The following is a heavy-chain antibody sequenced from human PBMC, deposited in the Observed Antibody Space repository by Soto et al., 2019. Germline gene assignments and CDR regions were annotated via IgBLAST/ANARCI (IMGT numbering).Heavy chain of an antibody. V-gene: IGHV1-69*01. CDR1: GGTFSSYA. D-gene: IGHD6-19*01. J-gene: IGHJ6*02. CDR3: ARASIAVAGPERNYYYYGMDV. Sequence: QVQLVQSGAEVKKPGSSVKVSCKASGGTFSSYAISWVRQAPGQGLEWMGGIIPICGTANYAQKFQGRVTITADESTSTAYMELSSLRSEDTAVYYCARASIAVAGPERNYYYYGMDVWGQGTTVTVSS. CDR2: IIPICGTA.